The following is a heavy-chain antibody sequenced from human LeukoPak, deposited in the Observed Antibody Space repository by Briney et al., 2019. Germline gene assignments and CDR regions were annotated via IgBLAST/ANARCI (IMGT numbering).Heavy chain of an antibody. CDR1: GFTFSSYG. Sequence: GGSLRLSCAASGFTFSSYGMHWVRQAPGKGLEWVAVISYDGKNEYYAGSVKGRFTISRDNAKNSLYLQMNSLRAEDTALYYCAKGSSHSGSYYKGTYFDHWGQGTLVTVSS. J-gene: IGHJ4*02. D-gene: IGHD1-26*01. CDR2: ISYDGKNE. V-gene: IGHV3-30*18. CDR3: AKGSSHSGSYYKGTYFDH.